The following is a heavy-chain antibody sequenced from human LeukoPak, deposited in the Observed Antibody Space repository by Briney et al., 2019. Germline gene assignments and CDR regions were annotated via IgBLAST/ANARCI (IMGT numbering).Heavy chain of an antibody. Sequence: ASVKVSCKSSGYTFTSYAMNWVRQAPGQGLEWMGGIIPIFDTATYAQKLQGRVTMNTDTSTSTAYMELRSLRSDDTAVYYCARDDSHLMITFGGVIVSLDSWGQGTLVTVSS. V-gene: IGHV1-18*01. D-gene: IGHD3-16*02. CDR1: GYTFTSYA. J-gene: IGHJ4*02. CDR2: IIPIFDTA. CDR3: ARDDSHLMITFGGVIVSLDS.